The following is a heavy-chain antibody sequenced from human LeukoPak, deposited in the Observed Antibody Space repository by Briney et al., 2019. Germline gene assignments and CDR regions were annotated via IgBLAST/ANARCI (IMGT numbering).Heavy chain of an antibody. D-gene: IGHD3-3*01. CDR1: GGSISSSSYY. V-gene: IGHV4-39*01. CDR3: ARLTNYDFWSGLGVYFDY. J-gene: IGHJ4*02. CDR2: IYYSGST. Sequence: SETLSLTCTVSGGSISSSSYYWGWIRQPPGKGLEWIGSIYYSGSTYYNPSLKSRVTISVDTSKNQFSLKLSSVTAADTAVYYCARLTNYDFWSGLGVYFDYWGQGTLVTVSS.